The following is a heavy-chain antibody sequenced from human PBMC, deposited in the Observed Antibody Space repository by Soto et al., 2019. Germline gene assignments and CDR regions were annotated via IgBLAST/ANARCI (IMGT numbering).Heavy chain of an antibody. D-gene: IGHD3-16*01. CDR2: ISAYNGNT. Sequence: HVQLVQSGAEVKKPGASVKVSCKTSGYTFTNFGLSWVRQAPGQGLEWMGWISAYNGNTNYAQNFQGRVTMTTDTSTRTPYLALRRIRSDDTPVYYCLRGGTPIDYWGQGTLVTVSS. CDR3: LRGGTPIDY. J-gene: IGHJ4*02. V-gene: IGHV1-18*01. CDR1: GYTFTNFG.